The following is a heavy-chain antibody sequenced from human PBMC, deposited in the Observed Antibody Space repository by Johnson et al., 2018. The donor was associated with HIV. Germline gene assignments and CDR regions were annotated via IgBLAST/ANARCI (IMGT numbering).Heavy chain of an antibody. Sequence: VQLVESGGGLVKPGGSLRLSCTASGFTFNDYYMTWVRQAPGEGLEWVSYISSSGSAIYYADSVKGRFTMSRDNAKNSMFLQMNSLRAEDTAVYYCAKDQGKAVAAPDAFDIWGQGTMVTVSS. CDR3: AKDQGKAVAAPDAFDI. D-gene: IGHD6-19*01. CDR1: GFTFNDYY. J-gene: IGHJ3*02. V-gene: IGHV3-11*01. CDR2: ISSSGSAI.